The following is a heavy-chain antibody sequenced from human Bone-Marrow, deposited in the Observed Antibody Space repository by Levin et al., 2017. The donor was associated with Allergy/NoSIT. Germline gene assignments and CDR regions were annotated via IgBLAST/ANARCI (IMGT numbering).Heavy chain of an antibody. J-gene: IGHJ4*02. CDR3: ARHGCAYYDSSGYYLDY. CDR1: GGSISSSSYY. V-gene: IGHV4-39*01. D-gene: IGHD3-22*01. Sequence: SETLSLTCTVSGGSISSSSYYWGWIRQPPGKGLEWIGSIYYSGSTYYNPSLKSRVTISVDTSKNQLSLKLSSVTAADTAVYSCARHGCAYYDSSGYYLDYWGQGTLVNVSS. CDR2: IYYSGST.